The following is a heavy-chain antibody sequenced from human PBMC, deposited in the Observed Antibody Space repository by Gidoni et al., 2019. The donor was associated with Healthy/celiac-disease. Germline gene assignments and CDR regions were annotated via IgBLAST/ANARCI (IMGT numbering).Heavy chain of an antibody. CDR2: IYHSGST. CDR3: ARDPSAAAGSFFDY. D-gene: IGHD6-13*01. V-gene: IGHV4-38-2*02. Sequence: QVQLQESGPGLVKPSDTLSLTCAVSGYSISSGYSWGWIRQPPGKGLEWIGSIYHSGSTYYNPSLKSRVTISVDTSKNQFSLKLSSVTAADTAVYYCARDPSAAAGSFFDYWGQGTLVTVSS. CDR1: GYSISSGYS. J-gene: IGHJ4*02.